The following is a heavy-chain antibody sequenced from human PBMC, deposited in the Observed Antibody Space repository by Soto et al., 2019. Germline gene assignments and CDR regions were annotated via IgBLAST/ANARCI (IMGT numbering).Heavy chain of an antibody. Sequence: SQTLSLTCAISGDSVSSNSAAWNWIRQSPSRGLEWLGRTYYRSKWYNDYAVSVKSRITINPDTSKNQFSPQLNSVTPEDTAVYYCARTPYSSSWYAYYYGMDVWGQGTTVTVSS. V-gene: IGHV6-1*01. CDR2: TYYRSKWYN. J-gene: IGHJ6*02. CDR3: ARTPYSSSWYAYYYGMDV. D-gene: IGHD6-13*01. CDR1: GDSVSSNSAA.